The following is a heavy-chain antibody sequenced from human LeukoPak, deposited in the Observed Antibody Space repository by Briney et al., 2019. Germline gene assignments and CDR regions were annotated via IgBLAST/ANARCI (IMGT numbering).Heavy chain of an antibody. Sequence: GRSLRLSCAASRFTFSNCAMHWVRQAPGKGLEWVAVKSYDGSNKYYADSVKGRFTISRDDSKNTLYLQMNSLRAEDTAVYYCARDGGYSGSYFDYWGQGTLVTVSS. D-gene: IGHD5-12*01. CDR2: KSYDGSNK. CDR1: RFTFSNCA. V-gene: IGHV3-30-3*01. CDR3: ARDGGYSGSYFDY. J-gene: IGHJ4*02.